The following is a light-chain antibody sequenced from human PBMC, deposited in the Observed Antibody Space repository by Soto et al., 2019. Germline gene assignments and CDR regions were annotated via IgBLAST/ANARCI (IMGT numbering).Light chain of an antibody. Sequence: DIQMPQSPSTLSATAGDRDTITCRASQSISSYLNWYQKKPGKAPKVLIYAASSLESGVPSRFSGSGSGTQFTLTISSLQPDDVATYYCQQYNGYSATFVQGTKVDIK. CDR1: QSISSY. CDR3: QQYNGYSAT. J-gene: IGKJ1*01. V-gene: IGKV1-5*01. CDR2: AAS.